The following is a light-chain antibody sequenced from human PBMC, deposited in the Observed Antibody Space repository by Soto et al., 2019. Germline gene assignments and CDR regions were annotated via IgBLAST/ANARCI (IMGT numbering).Light chain of an antibody. Sequence: QSVLTQSSSASASLGSSVKLTCTLSSGHSSYIIAWHQQQPGKAPRYLMKLEGSGSYNKGSGVPDRFSGSSSGADRYLTISNLQSEDVADYYCETWDSNTPWVFGGGTKVTVL. CDR2: LEGSGSY. CDR1: SGHSSYI. J-gene: IGLJ3*02. V-gene: IGLV4-60*03. CDR3: ETWDSNTPWV.